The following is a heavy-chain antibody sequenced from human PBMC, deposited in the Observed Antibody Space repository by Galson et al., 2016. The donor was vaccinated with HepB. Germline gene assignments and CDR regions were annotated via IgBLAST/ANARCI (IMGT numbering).Heavy chain of an antibody. CDR2: NVPILGTS. CDR3: ATGSDYYGSGIVYRHFEY. J-gene: IGHJ4*02. Sequence: SVKVSCKASGGTISTYTMSWVRQAPGQGLEWMGANVPILGTSKYAQKFQGRITFTADKSTNTAYMELSGLRSEDTAVYYCATGSDYYGSGIVYRHFEYWGQGTLVSVSS. D-gene: IGHD3-10*01. V-gene: IGHV1-69*08. CDR1: GGTISTYT.